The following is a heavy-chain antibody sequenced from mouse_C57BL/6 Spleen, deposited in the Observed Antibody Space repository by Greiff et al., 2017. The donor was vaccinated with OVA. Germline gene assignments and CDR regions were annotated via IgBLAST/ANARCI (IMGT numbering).Heavy chain of an antibody. CDR3: TRKANSMDY. V-gene: IGHV1-15*01. J-gene: IGHJ4*01. D-gene: IGHD4-1*02. CDR2: IDPETGGT. Sequence: QVQLKESGAELVRPGASVTLSCKASGYTFTDYEMHWVKQTPVHGLEWIGAIDPETGGTAYNQKFKGKAILTADKSSSTAYMELRSLTSEDSAVYYCTRKANSMDYWGQGTSVTVSS. CDR1: GYTFTDYE.